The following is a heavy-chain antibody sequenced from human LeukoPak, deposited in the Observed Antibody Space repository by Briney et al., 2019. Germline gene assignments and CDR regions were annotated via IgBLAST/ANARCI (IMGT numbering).Heavy chain of an antibody. CDR3: ARGYYFDY. J-gene: IGHJ4*02. CDR1: GFTFISYS. Sequence: KTGGSLSLSCAASGFTFISYSINWVRQAPGKGLEWVSSISTNSHYICYADSVKGRFTISRDNAKNSLYLQMHSLRAEDTAVYYCARGYYFDYWGQGTLVTVSS. CDR2: ISTNSHYI. V-gene: IGHV3-21*01.